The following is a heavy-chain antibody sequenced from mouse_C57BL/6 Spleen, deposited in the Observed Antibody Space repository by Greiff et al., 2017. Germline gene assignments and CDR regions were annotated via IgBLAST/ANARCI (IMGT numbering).Heavy chain of an antibody. CDR2: IYPGDGDT. D-gene: IGHD1-1*01. CDR1: GYAFSSYW. CDR3: ARGYYGSSPAMDY. V-gene: IGHV1-80*01. Sequence: VQLQQSGAELVKPGASVKISCKASGYAFSSYWMNWVKQRPGKGLEWIGQIYPGDGDTNYNGKFKGKATLTADKSSSTAYMQLSSLTSEDSAVYFCARGYYGSSPAMDYWGQGTSVTVSS. J-gene: IGHJ4*01.